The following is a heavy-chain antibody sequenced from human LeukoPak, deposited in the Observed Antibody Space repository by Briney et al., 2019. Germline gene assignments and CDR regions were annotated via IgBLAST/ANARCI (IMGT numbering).Heavy chain of an antibody. V-gene: IGHV3-23*01. J-gene: IGHJ4*02. CDR2: ISGSGGST. Sequence: GGSLRLSCAASGFTFSSYAMSWVRQAPGKGLEWVSAISGSGGSTYYADSVKGRFTISRDNSKNTLYLQMNSLRAEDTAVYYCARDRDSSGWNYFDYWGQGTLVTVSS. D-gene: IGHD6-19*01. CDR1: GFTFSSYA. CDR3: ARDRDSSGWNYFDY.